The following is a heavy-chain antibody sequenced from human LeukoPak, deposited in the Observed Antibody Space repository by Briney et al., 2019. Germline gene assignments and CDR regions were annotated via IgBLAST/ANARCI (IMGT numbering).Heavy chain of an antibody. CDR1: GFTFSSYA. D-gene: IGHD1-26*01. V-gene: IGHV3-23*01. Sequence: GGSLRLSCAASGFTFSSYALSWVRQAPGKGREWVSAISGSGGSTYYADSVKGRFTISRDNSKNTLYLQMNSLRAEDTAVYYCAKAQYSGSSASPDYWGQGTLVTVSS. CDR3: AKAQYSGSSASPDY. CDR2: ISGSGGST. J-gene: IGHJ4*02.